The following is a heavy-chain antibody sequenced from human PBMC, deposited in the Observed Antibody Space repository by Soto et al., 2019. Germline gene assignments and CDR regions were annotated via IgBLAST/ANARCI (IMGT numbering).Heavy chain of an antibody. CDR3: ARWGAKRYYGDYPKINCFDP. J-gene: IGHJ5*02. D-gene: IGHD4-17*01. CDR1: GGSISSYY. V-gene: IGHV4-59*08. Sequence: SETLSLTCTVSGGSISSYYWSWIRQPPGKGLEWIGYIYYSGSTNYNPSLKSRVTISVDTSKNQFSLKLSSVTAADTAVYYCARWGAKRYYGDYPKINCFDPWGQGTLVTVAS. CDR2: IYYSGST.